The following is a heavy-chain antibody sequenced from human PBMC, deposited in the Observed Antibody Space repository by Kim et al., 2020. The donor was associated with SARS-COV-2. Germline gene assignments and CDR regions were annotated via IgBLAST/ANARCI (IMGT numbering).Heavy chain of an antibody. D-gene: IGHD3-9*01. CDR1: GFTFSNAW. J-gene: IGHJ4*02. CDR2: IKSKTDGGTT. V-gene: IGHV3-15*01. Sequence: GGSLRLSCSASGFTFSNAWMSWVRQAPGKGLEWVGRIKSKTDGGTTDYAAPVKGRFTISRDDSKNTLYLQMNSLKTEDTAVYYCTTDLGATYYDILTGYYRLASWGQGTLVTVSS. CDR3: TTDLGATYYDILTGYYRLAS.